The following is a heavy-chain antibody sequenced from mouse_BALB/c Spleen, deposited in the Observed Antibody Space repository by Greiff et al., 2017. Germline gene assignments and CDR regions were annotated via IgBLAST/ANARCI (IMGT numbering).Heavy chain of an antibody. CDR3: ARAHSSGYFDY. Sequence: EVQLVESGGDLVKPGGSLKLSCAASGFTFSSYGMSWVRQTPDKRLEWVATISSGGSYTYYPDSVKGRFTISRDNAKNTLYLQMSSLKSEDTAMYYCARAHSSGYFDYWGQGTTLTVSS. CDR2: ISSGGSYT. V-gene: IGHV5-6*01. D-gene: IGHD3-1*01. CDR1: GFTFSSYG. J-gene: IGHJ2*01.